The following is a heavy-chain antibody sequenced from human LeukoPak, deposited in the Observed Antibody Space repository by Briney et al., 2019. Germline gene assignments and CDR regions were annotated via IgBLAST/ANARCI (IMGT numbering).Heavy chain of an antibody. CDR2: IWYDGSNK. Sequence: GGSLRLSCAASGFTFSSYGMHWVRQAPGKGLEWVAVIWYDGSNKYYADSVKGRFTISRDNSKNTLYLQMNSLRAEDTAVYYCARGRADTAMATLPYYFDYWGQGTLVTFSS. CDR3: ARGRADTAMATLPYYFDY. J-gene: IGHJ4*02. V-gene: IGHV3-33*01. D-gene: IGHD5-18*01. CDR1: GFTFSSYG.